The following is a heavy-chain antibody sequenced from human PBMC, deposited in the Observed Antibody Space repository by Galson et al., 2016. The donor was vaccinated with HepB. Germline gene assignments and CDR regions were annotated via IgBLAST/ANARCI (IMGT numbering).Heavy chain of an antibody. CDR1: GFTFSRYA. CDR2: ISFDGMRE. J-gene: IGHJ6*04. CDR3: AREHYTDYVEGHYGMDV. D-gene: IGHD3-16*01. Sequence: SLRLSCAASGFTFSRYAVNWVRQAPGKGLEWVAFISFDGMREYYADSAKGRFTISRDNSKNTLYLQMNSLRAEDTAVYYWAREHYTDYVEGHYGMDVWGKGTTVTVSS. V-gene: IGHV3-30*04.